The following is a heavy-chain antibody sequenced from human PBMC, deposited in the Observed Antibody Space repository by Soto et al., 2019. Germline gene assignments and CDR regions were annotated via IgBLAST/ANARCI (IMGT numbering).Heavy chain of an antibody. Sequence: EVQLLESGGGLVQSGGSLRLSCAASGFTFSDYTMSWVRQAPGMGLQWVSSVNSGTYYADSVKGRFTISRDNSKSTLYLQMNSLRGEDTAVYHCVGYCSGGSCSGLGSFDIWGQGTMVTVPS. V-gene: IGHV3-23*01. J-gene: IGHJ3*02. D-gene: IGHD2-15*01. CDR2: SVNSGT. CDR1: GFTFSDYT. CDR3: VGYCSGGSCSGLGSFDI.